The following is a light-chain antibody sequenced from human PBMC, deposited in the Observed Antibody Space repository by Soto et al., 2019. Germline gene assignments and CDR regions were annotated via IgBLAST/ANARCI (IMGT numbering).Light chain of an antibody. CDR2: DVS. CDR1: SSDVGGYDY. CDR3: TSYTSITTVV. Sequence: QSALTQPASVSGSPGQSITISCTGTSSDVGGYDYVSWYQQHPGKAPKLIIYDVSIRPSGVSYRFSGSKSGNTASLTISGLQADDEADYHCTSYTSITTVVFGGGTKLTVL. V-gene: IGLV2-14*01. J-gene: IGLJ3*02.